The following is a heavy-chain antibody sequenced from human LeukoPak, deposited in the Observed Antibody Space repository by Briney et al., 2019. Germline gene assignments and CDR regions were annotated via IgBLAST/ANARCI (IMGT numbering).Heavy chain of an antibody. V-gene: IGHV3-30*02. Sequence: GGSLRLSCAASGFTFSSYGMHWVRQAPGKGLEWVAVIRDGGGNKYYADSVKGRFTISRDNSKNTLYLQMNSLRAEDTAVYYCAKRVVPAADAFDIWGQGTMVTVSS. J-gene: IGHJ3*02. CDR2: IRDGGGNK. CDR3: AKRVVPAADAFDI. D-gene: IGHD2-2*01. CDR1: GFTFSSYG.